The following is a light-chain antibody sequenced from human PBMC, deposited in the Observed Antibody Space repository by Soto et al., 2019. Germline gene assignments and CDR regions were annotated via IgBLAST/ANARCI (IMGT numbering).Light chain of an antibody. CDR1: QSIRSW. Sequence: DIQMTQSPSTLSASVGDRVTITCRASQSIRSWLAWYQQKPGKAPKLLIYKASSLESGVPSRFSGSGSGTEFTLTLSSLQPDDFATYYCQQYNSYWTFGQGTKVEI. CDR3: QQYNSYWT. V-gene: IGKV1-5*03. CDR2: KAS. J-gene: IGKJ1*01.